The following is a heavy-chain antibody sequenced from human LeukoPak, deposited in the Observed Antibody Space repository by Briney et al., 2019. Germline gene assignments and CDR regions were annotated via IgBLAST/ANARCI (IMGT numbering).Heavy chain of an antibody. CDR1: GFTFRSYA. J-gene: IGHJ3*01. CDR2: ISSSSSYI. D-gene: IGHD1-26*01. CDR3: ARDLESGSRP. Sequence: GGSLRLSCAASGFTFRSYAMNWVRQAPGKGLEWVSSISSSSSYIYYADSVKGRFTISRDNAKNSLYLQMNSLRAEDTAVYYCARDLESGSRPWGQGTMVTVSS. V-gene: IGHV3-21*01.